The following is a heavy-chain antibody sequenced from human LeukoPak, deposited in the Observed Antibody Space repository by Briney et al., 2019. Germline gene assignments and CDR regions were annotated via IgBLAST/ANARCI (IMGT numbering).Heavy chain of an antibody. J-gene: IGHJ6*03. Sequence: PGGTLRLSCAASGFTFSSYGMSWVRQAPGKGLEWVSAISGSGGSTYYADSVKGRFTISRDNSKNTLYLQMNSLRGEDTAVYYCAKETGYTSSRDYHMDVWGKGTTVTVSS. CDR3: AKETGYTSSRDYHMDV. V-gene: IGHV3-23*01. D-gene: IGHD6-13*01. CDR1: GFTFSSYG. CDR2: ISGSGGST.